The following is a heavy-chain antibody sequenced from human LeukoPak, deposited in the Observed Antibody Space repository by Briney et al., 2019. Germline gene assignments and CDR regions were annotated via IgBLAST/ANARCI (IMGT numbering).Heavy chain of an antibody. Sequence: SETLSLTCTVSGGSISIGSYYWGWIRQPPGKGLVWLGCIYYSGSTYYNPSLKSRFTISVDRSKNQFSLKLRAVTAAGWGGVYCARSELRYFEYLANFAYWSQGTLVTASS. V-gene: IGHV4-39*07. CDR3: ARSELRYFEYLANFAY. J-gene: IGHJ4*02. CDR1: GGSISIGSYY. D-gene: IGHD3-9*01. CDR2: IYYSGST.